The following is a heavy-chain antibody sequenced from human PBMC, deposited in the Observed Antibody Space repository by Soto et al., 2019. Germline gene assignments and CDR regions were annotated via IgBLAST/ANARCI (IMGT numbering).Heavy chain of an antibody. J-gene: IGHJ4*02. CDR1: EFTVTNNE. CDR2: LYSGGNT. V-gene: IGHV3-53*01. D-gene: IGHD2-2*01. Sequence: GGSLRLSCAASEFTVTNNEMSWVRQAPGKGLEWVSILYSGGNTYYADSVEGRFTISRDGSKNTLYLHMNSLRAEDTAVYYCALRRVAYADFWGQGTLVTVSS. CDR3: ALRRVAYADF.